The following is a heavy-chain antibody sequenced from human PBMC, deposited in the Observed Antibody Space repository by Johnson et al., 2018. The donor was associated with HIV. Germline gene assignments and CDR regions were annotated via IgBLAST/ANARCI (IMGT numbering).Heavy chain of an antibody. V-gene: IGHV3-53*01. Sequence: VQLVESGGGLIQPGGSLRLSCAASGFTVSSTYMSWVRQAPGKGLEWVSLIYTDGRTYSVDSVKGRFSISRDTSKNTVYIQMKSLRADETALYYCARLTTSSRQGSTMTVVGVAAFDLWGQGTMVTVSS. J-gene: IGHJ3*01. D-gene: IGHD1-1*01. CDR3: ARLTTSSRQGSTMTVVGVAAFDL. CDR1: GFTVSSTY. CDR2: IYTDGRT.